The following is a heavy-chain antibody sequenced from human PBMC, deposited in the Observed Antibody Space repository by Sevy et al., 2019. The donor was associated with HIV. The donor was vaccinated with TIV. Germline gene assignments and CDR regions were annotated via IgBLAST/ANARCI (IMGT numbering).Heavy chain of an antibody. CDR3: AAGVGASDFDY. CDR1: GFTFSNAW. D-gene: IGHD1-26*01. J-gene: IGHJ4*02. CDR2: IKSKSEGGTR. V-gene: IGHV3-15*01. Sequence: GGSLRLSCAASGFTFSNAWMNWVRQAPGKGLEWVGRIKSKSEGGTRDFAAPVKGRFAISRDDSKSTLYLQMDSLKTEDTAVYYCAAGVGASDFDYWGQGTPVTVSS.